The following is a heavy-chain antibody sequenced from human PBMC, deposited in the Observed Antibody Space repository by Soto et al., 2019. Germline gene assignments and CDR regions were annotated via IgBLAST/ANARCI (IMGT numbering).Heavy chain of an antibody. Sequence: PGGSLRLSCAASGFTFSSYAMHWVRQAPGKGLEWVAVISYDGSNKYYADSVKGRFTISRDNSKNTLYLQMNSLRAEDTAVYYCARDGIVVVPAAIPAYYYYGMDVWGQGTTVTVSS. D-gene: IGHD2-2*02. CDR2: ISYDGSNK. V-gene: IGHV3-30-3*01. CDR3: ARDGIVVVPAAIPAYYYYGMDV. J-gene: IGHJ6*02. CDR1: GFTFSSYA.